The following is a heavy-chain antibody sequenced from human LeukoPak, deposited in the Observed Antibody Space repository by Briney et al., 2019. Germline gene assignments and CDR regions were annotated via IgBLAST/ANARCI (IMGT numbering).Heavy chain of an antibody. V-gene: IGHV1-69*06. J-gene: IGHJ5*02. CDR2: IIPIFGTA. CDR3: ARDMKRSRARWENLGFDP. CDR1: GGTFSSYA. D-gene: IGHD1-26*01. Sequence: SVKVSCKASGGTFSSYAIGWVRQAPGQGLEWMGGIIPIFGTANYAQKFQGRVTITADKSTSTAYMELSSLRSEDTAVYYCARDMKRSRARWENLGFDPWGQGALVTVSS.